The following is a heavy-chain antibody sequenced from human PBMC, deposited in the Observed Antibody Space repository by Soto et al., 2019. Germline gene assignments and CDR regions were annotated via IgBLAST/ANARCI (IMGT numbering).Heavy chain of an antibody. CDR2: IDPRSGGT. V-gene: IGHV1-2*02. D-gene: IGHD3-10*01. CDR1: GYPFTTYY. CDR3: ATDDYGIFPY. J-gene: IGHJ4*02. Sequence: HVQLVQSGTEVTKPGASVRVSCMVSGYPFTTYYIHWVRQAPGQGLEWMGWIDPRSGGTVYEQKFQGRVTMTRDTCISTVYMDLSGLTSDDTALYYCATDDYGIFPYWGQGSLVTVSS.